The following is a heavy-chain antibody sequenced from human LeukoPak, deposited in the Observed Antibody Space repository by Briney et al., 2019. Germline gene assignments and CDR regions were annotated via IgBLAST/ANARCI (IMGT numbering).Heavy chain of an antibody. J-gene: IGHJ4*02. Sequence: GGSLRLSCAASGFTFSSYSMSWVRQAPGKGLEWVSSITSTSDYIYYADSVKGRFTISRDNARNSLYLQMNSLRPEDTAVYYCARDQRGSDFWSGYYSPRPFDYWGQGTLVTVSS. CDR1: GFTFSSYS. D-gene: IGHD3-3*01. V-gene: IGHV3-21*06. CDR2: ITSTSDYI. CDR3: ARDQRGSDFWSGYYSPRPFDY.